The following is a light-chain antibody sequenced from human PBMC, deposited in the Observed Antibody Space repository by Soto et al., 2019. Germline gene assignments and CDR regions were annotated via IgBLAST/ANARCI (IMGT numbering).Light chain of an antibody. CDR2: DTR. V-gene: IGLV7-46*01. J-gene: IGLJ2*01. Sequence: QAVVTQEPSLTVSPGGTVTLTCGSSTGAVTSGHYPYWFQQKPGQAPRTLIYDTRKKHSWTPARFSGSLPGGKAALTLSGAQPEDEAEYYCSLSYSGAVVFGGGTKLTLL. CDR3: SLSYSGAVV. CDR1: TGAVTSGHY.